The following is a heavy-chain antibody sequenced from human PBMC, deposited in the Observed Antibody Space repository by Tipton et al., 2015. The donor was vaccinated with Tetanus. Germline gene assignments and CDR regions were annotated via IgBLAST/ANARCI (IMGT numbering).Heavy chain of an antibody. V-gene: IGHV4-39*07. D-gene: IGHD6-19*01. Sequence: TLSLTCTVSGGSISSGGYYWSWIRQPPGKGLEWIGEIYHSGSTNYNPSLKSRVTISVDKSKNQFSLKLSSVTAADTAVYYCARLSPIEYSSGWYESHYFDYWGQGTLVTVSS. J-gene: IGHJ4*02. CDR1: GGSISSGGYY. CDR3: ARLSPIEYSSGWYESHYFDY. CDR2: IYHSGST.